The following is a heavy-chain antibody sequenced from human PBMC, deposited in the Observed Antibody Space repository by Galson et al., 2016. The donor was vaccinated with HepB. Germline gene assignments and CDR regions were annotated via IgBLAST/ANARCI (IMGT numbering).Heavy chain of an antibody. D-gene: IGHD6-25*01. Sequence: SETLSLTCTVSGDSISSSYWNWIRQPPGKGLEWIGYIYYGGSTNNNPSLKSRVTISLDTSKNQFSLKLSSVTAADTAVYYCARDASSGSYYYYGMDVRGPGTTVTVSS. CDR1: GDSISSSY. V-gene: IGHV4-59*01. CDR2: IYYGGST. CDR3: ARDASSGSYYYYGMDV. J-gene: IGHJ6*02.